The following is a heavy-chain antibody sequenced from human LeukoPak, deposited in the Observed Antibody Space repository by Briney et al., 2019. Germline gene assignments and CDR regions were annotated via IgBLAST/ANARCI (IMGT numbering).Heavy chain of an antibody. V-gene: IGHV4-30-2*01. Sequence: SQTLSLTCAVSGGSISSGGYSWSWIRQPPGKGLEWIGYIYHSGSTYYNPSLKSRVTVSVDRSKNQFFLKLSSVTAADTAVYYCARAVTRGYYFDYWGQGTLVTVSS. J-gene: IGHJ4*02. CDR2: IYHSGST. CDR1: GGSISSGGYS. D-gene: IGHD3-22*01. CDR3: ARAVTRGYYFDY.